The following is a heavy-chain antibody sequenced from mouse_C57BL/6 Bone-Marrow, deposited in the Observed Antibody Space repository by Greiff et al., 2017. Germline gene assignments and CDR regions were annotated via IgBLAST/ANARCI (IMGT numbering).Heavy chain of an antibody. J-gene: IGHJ2*01. D-gene: IGHD1-1*02. CDR2: IYPSDSET. V-gene: IGHV1-61*01. CDR3: ARSLYGPFFDY. CDR1: GYTFTSYW. Sequence: QVQLQQPGAELVRPGSSVKLSCKASGYTFTSYWMDWVKQRPGQGLEWIGNIYPSDSETHYNQKFKDKATLTVDKSSSTAYMQLSSLTSEDSAVYYCARSLYGPFFDYWGQGTTLTVSS.